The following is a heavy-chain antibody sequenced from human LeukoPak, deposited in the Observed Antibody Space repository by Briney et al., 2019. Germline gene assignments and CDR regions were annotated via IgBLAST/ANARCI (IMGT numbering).Heavy chain of an antibody. CDR2: IYPSDSDT. CDR3: ARIRDSSGYYRSYYYGMDV. V-gene: IGHV5-51*01. CDR1: GYSFTSYW. D-gene: IGHD3-22*01. Sequence: GESLKISCKGSGYSFTSYWIGWVRQMPGKGLEWMGIIYPSDSDTRYSPSFQGQVTISADKSISTAYLQWSSLKASDIAMYYCARIRDSSGYYRSYYYGMDVWGQGTTVTVSS. J-gene: IGHJ6*02.